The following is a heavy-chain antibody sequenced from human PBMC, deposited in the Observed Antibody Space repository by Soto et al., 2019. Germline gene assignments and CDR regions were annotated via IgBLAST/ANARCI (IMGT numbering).Heavy chain of an antibody. D-gene: IGHD6-6*01. J-gene: IGHJ5*02. CDR2: IYYSGST. V-gene: IGHV4-59*01. CDR1: GGSISSYY. CDR3: ATGAARPGWFDP. Sequence: PSETLSLTCTVSGGSISSYYWSWIRQPPGKGLEWIGYIYYSGSTNYNPSLKSRVTISVDTSKNQFSLKLSSVTAADTAVYYCATGAARPGWFDPWGQGTLVTVS.